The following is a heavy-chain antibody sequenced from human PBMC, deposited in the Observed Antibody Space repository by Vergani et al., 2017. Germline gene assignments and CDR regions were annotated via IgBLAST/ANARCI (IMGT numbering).Heavy chain of an antibody. CDR2: IYYSGTT. CDR3: ARGYYSRTSWFDP. CDR1: GGSISSYY. Sequence: QVQLQESGPGLVKPSGTLSLTCTVSGGSISSYYWSWIRQPPGKGLEWIGYIYYSGTTNYNPSLESRVTIPGDTSKNQFSLKLSSVTAADTAVYYCARGYYSRTSWFDPWGQGTLVTVSS. D-gene: IGHD2-2*01. V-gene: IGHV4-59*01. J-gene: IGHJ5*02.